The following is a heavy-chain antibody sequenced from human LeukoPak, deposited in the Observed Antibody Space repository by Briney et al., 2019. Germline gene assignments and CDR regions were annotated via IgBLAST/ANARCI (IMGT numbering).Heavy chain of an antibody. CDR2: IGYSGST. CDR3: ARSKAYSGYFDY. D-gene: IGHD4-11*01. CDR1: GASICSYF. Sequence: SETLSLTCAVSGASICSYFWSWIRQPPGKGLEYIGYIGYSGSTNCNPSLKSRVTISVDTSKNQFSLKLTSVTAADTAVYYCARSKAYSGYFDYWGQGTLVTVSS. J-gene: IGHJ4*02. V-gene: IGHV4-59*08.